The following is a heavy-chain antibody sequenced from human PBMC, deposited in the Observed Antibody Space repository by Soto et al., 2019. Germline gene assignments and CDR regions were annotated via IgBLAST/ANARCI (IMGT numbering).Heavy chain of an antibody. CDR1: GGSISSSNW. D-gene: IGHD1-26*01. CDR3: ARVSGSYYYGMDV. V-gene: IGHV4-4*02. Sequence: SETLSLTCAVSGGSISSSNWWSWVRQPPGKGLEWIGEIYHSGSTNYNPSLKSRVTTSVDKSKNQFSLKLSSVTAADTAVYYCARVSGSYYYGMDVWGQGITVTVSS. J-gene: IGHJ6*02. CDR2: IYHSGST.